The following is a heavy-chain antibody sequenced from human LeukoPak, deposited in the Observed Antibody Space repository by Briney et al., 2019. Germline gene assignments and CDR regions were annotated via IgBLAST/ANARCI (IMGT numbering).Heavy chain of an antibody. J-gene: IGHJ3*02. D-gene: IGHD1-26*01. CDR1: GFTFSSYW. V-gene: IGHV3-7*01. CDR2: IKQDGSEK. Sequence: GGSLRLSCAASGFTFSSYWMSWVRQAPGKGLEWVANIKQDGSEKYYVDSVKGRFTISRDNAKNSLYLQMNSLRAEDTAVYYCARNCLWEPGDNDAFDIWGQGTMVTVSS. CDR3: ARNCLWEPGDNDAFDI.